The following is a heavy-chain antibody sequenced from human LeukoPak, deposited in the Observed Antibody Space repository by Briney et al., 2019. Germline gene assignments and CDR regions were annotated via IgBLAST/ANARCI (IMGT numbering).Heavy chain of an antibody. J-gene: IGHJ4*02. V-gene: IGHV3-30*04. Sequence: PGGSLRLSCAASGFTLSSYAMSWVRQAPGKGLEWVAAISYDGSDKYYADSVQGRFTISRDNSKNTLYLQMNSLRAEDTAVYYCAGSEGMTVVPAALWGQGTLVTVSS. CDR3: AGSEGMTVVPAAL. D-gene: IGHD2-2*01. CDR2: ISYDGSDK. CDR1: GFTLSSYA.